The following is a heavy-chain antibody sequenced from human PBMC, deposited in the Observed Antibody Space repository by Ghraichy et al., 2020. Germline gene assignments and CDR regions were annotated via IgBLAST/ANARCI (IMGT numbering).Heavy chain of an antibody. V-gene: IGHV6-1*01. CDR2: TYYRSKWYR. D-gene: IGHD3-16*01. CDR1: GDSVSSDSAA. J-gene: IGHJ4*02. CDR3: TREKVFGVSDY. Sequence: LRLSCAISGDSVSSDSAAWNWIRQSPSRGLEWLGRTYYRSKWYRDYSLSLKSRISIDPDTSRNQFSLHLNSPTPDDTAVYYCTREKVFGVSDYWGQGTLVTVSS.